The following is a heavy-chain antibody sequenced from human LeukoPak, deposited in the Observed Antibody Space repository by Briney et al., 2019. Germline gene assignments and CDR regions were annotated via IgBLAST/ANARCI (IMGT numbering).Heavy chain of an antibody. CDR3: ARARPLLWFGELFDY. D-gene: IGHD3-10*01. CDR1: GYTFTGYY. Sequence: GASVKVSCKASGYTFTGYYMHWVRQAPGQGLEWVGWINPNSGGTNYAQKFQGRVTMTRDTSITTAYMELRRLRSDDTAVYYCARARPLLWFGELFDYWGQGTLVTVSS. CDR2: INPNSGGT. V-gene: IGHV1-2*02. J-gene: IGHJ4*02.